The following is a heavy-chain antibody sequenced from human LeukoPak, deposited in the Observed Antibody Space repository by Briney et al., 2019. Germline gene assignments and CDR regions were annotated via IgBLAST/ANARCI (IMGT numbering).Heavy chain of an antibody. Sequence: SETLSLTCTVSGGSISGWYWSWIRQPPGKGLEWIGYIYGSGCTNYNPSLKSRVTMSIDTSKNHFSLKLTSATAADTATYYCARETSLAGFASGLGFNYWGQGILVTVSS. V-gene: IGHV4-59*01. CDR2: IYGSGCT. CDR1: GGSISGWY. J-gene: IGHJ4*02. D-gene: IGHD6-19*01. CDR3: ARETSLAGFASGLGFNY.